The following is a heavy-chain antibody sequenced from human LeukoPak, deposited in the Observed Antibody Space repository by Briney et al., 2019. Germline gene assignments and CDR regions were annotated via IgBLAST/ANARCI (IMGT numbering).Heavy chain of an antibody. D-gene: IGHD3-22*01. J-gene: IGHJ4*02. CDR3: AKGRDYYDSSGYYSLDY. Sequence: GGSLRLSCAASGFTFSSYGMHWVRQAPGKGLEWVAVISYDGSNKYYADSVKGRFTISRDNSKSTLYLQMNSLKAEDTAVYYCAKGRDYYDSSGYYSLDYWGQGTLVTVSS. CDR1: GFTFSSYG. V-gene: IGHV3-30*18. CDR2: ISYDGSNK.